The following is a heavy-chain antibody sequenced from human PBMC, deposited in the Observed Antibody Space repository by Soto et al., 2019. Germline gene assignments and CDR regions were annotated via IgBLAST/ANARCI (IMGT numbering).Heavy chain of an antibody. CDR1: GFPFSRYP. D-gene: IGHD3-3*01. J-gene: IGHJ6*02. V-gene: IGHV3-30-3*01. Sequence: QVQLVESGGGVVQPGRSLRLSCAASGFPFSRYPMHGARRAPGKGLEGVAVISYDGSNKYYADSVKGRFTISRDNSKNTLYLQMNSLRAEDTAVYYCARDPVTIFGVVIPDPYYYSGMDVWGQGTTVTVSS. CDR2: ISYDGSNK. CDR3: ARDPVTIFGVVIPDPYYYSGMDV.